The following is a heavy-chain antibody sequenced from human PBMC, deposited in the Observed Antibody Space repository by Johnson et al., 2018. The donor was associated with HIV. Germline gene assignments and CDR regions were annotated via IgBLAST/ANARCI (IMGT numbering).Heavy chain of an antibody. CDR1: GLTVSTNY. Sequence: VQLVESGGGMVQPGGSLRLSCAASGLTVSTNYMSWVRQAPGRGLEWVSVIYSGGSTYYVASVKGRFTISRDNSTNTLYLQMNSLRAEDTAVYYCAKDLSGYSYGYGAFDIWGQGTMVTVSS. CDR3: AKDLSGYSYGYGAFDI. J-gene: IGHJ3*02. CDR2: IYSGGST. D-gene: IGHD5-18*01. V-gene: IGHV3-66*01.